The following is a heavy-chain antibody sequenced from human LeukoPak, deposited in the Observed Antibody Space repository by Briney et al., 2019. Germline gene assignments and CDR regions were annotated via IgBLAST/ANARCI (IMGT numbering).Heavy chain of an antibody. D-gene: IGHD3-10*01. CDR3: ARDKATYYYGSGSYYDY. CDR1: GFTVSSNY. V-gene: IGHV3-53*01. Sequence: PGGSLRLSCAASGFTVSSNYMSWVRQAPGKGLEWVSVIYSGGSTYYADSVKGRFTISRDNSKNTLYLQMNSLRAEDTAVYYCARDKATYYYGSGSYYDYWGQGTLVTVSS. J-gene: IGHJ4*02. CDR2: IYSGGST.